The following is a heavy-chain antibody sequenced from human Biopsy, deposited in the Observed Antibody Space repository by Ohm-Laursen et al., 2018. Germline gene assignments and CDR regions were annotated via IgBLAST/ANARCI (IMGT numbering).Heavy chain of an antibody. D-gene: IGHD5-12*01. J-gene: IGHJ4*02. CDR3: ARLGSGDYFPTFFDF. Sequence: TLSLTCTVSGVSINGGRYYWNWIRHHPGKGLEWIGNIFYSANTYYNPSLKSQATISVDTSKNQFSLKLSSVTAADTAVYYCARLGSGDYFPTFFDFWGQGALVAVSS. CDR2: IFYSANT. CDR1: GVSINGGRYY. V-gene: IGHV4-31*01.